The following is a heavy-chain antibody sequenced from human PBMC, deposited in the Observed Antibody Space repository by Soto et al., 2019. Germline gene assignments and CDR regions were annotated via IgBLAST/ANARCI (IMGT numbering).Heavy chain of an antibody. CDR2: IWYDGSNK. Sequence: QVQLVESGGGVVQPGRSLRLSCAASGFTFSSYGMHWVRQAPGKGLEWVAVIWYDGSNKYYADSVKGRFTISRDNSKNTLYLQMNSLGARDKAVYYCARDPDSNAWFDPWGKGTLVTVSS. CDR1: GFTFSSYG. V-gene: IGHV3-33*01. J-gene: IGHJ5*02. CDR3: ARDPDSNAWFDP. D-gene: IGHD4-4*01.